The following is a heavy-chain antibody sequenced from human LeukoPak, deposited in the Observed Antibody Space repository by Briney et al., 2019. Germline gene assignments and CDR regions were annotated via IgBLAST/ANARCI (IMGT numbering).Heavy chain of an antibody. D-gene: IGHD3-10*01. CDR2: IYYSGNT. CDR1: GGSISSGPYY. CDR3: ARASRGHDY. J-gene: IGHJ4*02. Sequence: SETLSLTCTVSGGSISSGPYYWSWIRQPPGKGLEWIGYIYYSGNTNYNPSLKSRVTISVDTSKNQFSLKLTSVTAADTAVYYCARASRGHDYWGQGTLVTVSS. V-gene: IGHV4-61*01.